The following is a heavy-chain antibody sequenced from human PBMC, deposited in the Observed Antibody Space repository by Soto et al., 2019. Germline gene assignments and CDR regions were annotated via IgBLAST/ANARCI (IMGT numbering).Heavy chain of an antibody. CDR2: IIPIFGTA. D-gene: IGHD3-9*01. CDR3: ARDRTDILNGYYLPASIDY. CDR1: GGTFSSYA. J-gene: IGHJ4*02. V-gene: IGHV1-69*13. Sequence: SVKVSCKASGGTFSSYAISWVRQAPGQGLEWMGGIIPIFGTANYAQKFQGRVTITADESTSTAYMELSSLRSEDTAVYYCARDRTDILNGYYLPASIDYWGQGTLVTVSS.